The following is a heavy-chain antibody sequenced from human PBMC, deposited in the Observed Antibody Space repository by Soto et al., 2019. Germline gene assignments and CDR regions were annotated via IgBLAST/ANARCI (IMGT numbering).Heavy chain of an antibody. CDR2: ISYDGSNK. Sequence: WGSLRISCASSVFTFSRYGIHWVGQAPGKGLDWLAVISYDGSNKHYADSGKGRFTVSRDNSKNTLYLQMNSLSAEDTAVYFCARYSGKYQGPIDYWGQGTMVTVSS. D-gene: IGHD1-26*01. CDR3: ARYSGKYQGPIDY. V-gene: IGHV3-30*03. J-gene: IGHJ4*02. CDR1: VFTFSRYG.